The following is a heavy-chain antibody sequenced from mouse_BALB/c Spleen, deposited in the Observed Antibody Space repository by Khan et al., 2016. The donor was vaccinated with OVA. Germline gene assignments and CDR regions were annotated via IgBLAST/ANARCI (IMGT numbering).Heavy chain of an antibody. Sequence: VKLEESGPGLVAPSQSLSITCTVSGFSLTNYGVHWLRQPPGKGLEWLGVIWAGGSTNYNSALMSRLSISKDNSKGQVFLKMNSLQTDDIAMYYCATLYGDEPYWGQGTLGTVSA. CDR2: IWAGGST. CDR1: GFSLTNYG. CDR3: ATLYGDEPY. D-gene: IGHD2-13*01. V-gene: IGHV2-9*02. J-gene: IGHJ3*01.